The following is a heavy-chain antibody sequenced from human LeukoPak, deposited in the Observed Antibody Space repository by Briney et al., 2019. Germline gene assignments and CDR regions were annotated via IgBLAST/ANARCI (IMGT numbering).Heavy chain of an antibody. J-gene: IGHJ5*02. V-gene: IGHV3-23*01. CDR3: ALHHGSYYLGRWFDP. Sequence: GVSLRLSCAASGFTLSSYDMSWVRQAPGKGVVGVSGISGNSGSTNYADSVKGRFTISRDYSKNTLYLQMNSLRAEDTAVYYCALHHGSYYLGRWFDPWGQGTLVTV. CDR1: GFTLSSYD. CDR2: ISGNSGST. D-gene: IGHD1-26*01.